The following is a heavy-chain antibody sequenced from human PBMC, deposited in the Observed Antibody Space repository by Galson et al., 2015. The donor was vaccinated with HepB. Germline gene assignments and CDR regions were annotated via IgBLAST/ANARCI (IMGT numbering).Heavy chain of an antibody. CDR3: ARDNGSGTPRWYFDL. Sequence: SLRLSCAASGFTFSSYGMHWVRQAPGKGLEWVAVIWYDGSNKYYADSVKGRFTIYRDNSKNTLYLQMNSLGAEDTAVYYCARDNGSGTPRWYFDLWGRGTLVTVSS. CDR2: IWYDGSNK. V-gene: IGHV3-33*08. CDR1: GFTFSSYG. D-gene: IGHD3-10*01. J-gene: IGHJ2*01.